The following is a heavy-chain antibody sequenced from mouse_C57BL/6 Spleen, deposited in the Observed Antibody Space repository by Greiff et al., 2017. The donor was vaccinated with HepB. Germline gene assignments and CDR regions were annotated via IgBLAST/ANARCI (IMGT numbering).Heavy chain of an antibody. CDR1: GYTFTSYW. CDR2: IHPNSGST. V-gene: IGHV1-64*01. D-gene: IGHD1-1*01. CDR3: ARETTVVDYYFDY. Sequence: QVQLQQPGAERVKPGASAKLSCKASGYTFTSYWMHWVKQRPGQCLEWIGMIHPNSGSTNYNEKFKSKATLTVDNSSSTAYMQLSSLTSEDSAVYYCARETTVVDYYFDYWSQGTTLTISS. J-gene: IGHJ2*01.